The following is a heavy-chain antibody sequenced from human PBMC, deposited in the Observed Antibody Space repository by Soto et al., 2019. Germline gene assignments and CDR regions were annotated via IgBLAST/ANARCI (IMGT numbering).Heavy chain of an antibody. V-gene: IGHV3-21*01. CDR1: GFTFSSYS. CDR3: ASARFDPIVVVVAAPFDY. Sequence: GGSLRLSCAASGFTFSSYSMNWVRQAPGKGLEWVSSISSSSSYIYYADSVKGRFTISRDNAKNSLYLQMNSLRAEDTAVYYCASARFDPIVVVVAAPFDYWGQGTLVTVSS. CDR2: ISSSSSYI. D-gene: IGHD2-15*01. J-gene: IGHJ4*02.